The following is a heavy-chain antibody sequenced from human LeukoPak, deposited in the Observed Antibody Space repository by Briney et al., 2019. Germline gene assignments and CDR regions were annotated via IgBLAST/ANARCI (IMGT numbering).Heavy chain of an antibody. D-gene: IGHD6-13*01. V-gene: IGHV3-20*04. CDR3: ARAPPGYSSSWPHRVDY. J-gene: IGHJ4*02. Sequence: GGSLTLSCAASGFTFDDYGMSWVRQAPGKGLEWVSGINWNGGSTGYADSVKGRFTISSDNAKHSLYLQVNSLSAEDTALYYCARAPPGYSSSWPHRVDYWGQGTLVTVSS. CDR1: GFTFDDYG. CDR2: INWNGGST.